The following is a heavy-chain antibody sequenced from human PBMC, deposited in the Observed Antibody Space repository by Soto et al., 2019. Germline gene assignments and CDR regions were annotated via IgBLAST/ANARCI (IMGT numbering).Heavy chain of an antibody. CDR1: GGSISSYY. CDR2: IYTSGST. J-gene: IGHJ6*02. V-gene: IGHV4-4*07. D-gene: IGHD4-17*01. CDR3: ARDGGYGAFMDV. Sequence: QVQLQESGPGLVKPSETLSLTCTVSGGSISSYYWSWIRQPAGKGLAWIGRIYTSGSTNYNPSLKSRVTMSVDTSKNQFSLKLSSVTAADTAVYYCARDGGYGAFMDVWGQGTTVTVSS.